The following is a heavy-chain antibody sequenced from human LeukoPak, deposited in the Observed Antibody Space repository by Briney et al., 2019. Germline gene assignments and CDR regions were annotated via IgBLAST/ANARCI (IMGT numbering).Heavy chain of an antibody. D-gene: IGHD4-17*01. CDR3: ARDGDNGDLYYFDS. CDR1: GFTFSSYA. V-gene: IGHV3-74*01. Sequence: SGGSLRLSCATSGFTFSSYAMSWVRQAPGKGLVWVSRIASDGSSTTYADSVKGRLSISRDNAKNTLYLQMNSLRVEDTAVYFCARDGDNGDLYYFDSWGQGTLVTVSS. CDR2: IASDGSST. J-gene: IGHJ4*02.